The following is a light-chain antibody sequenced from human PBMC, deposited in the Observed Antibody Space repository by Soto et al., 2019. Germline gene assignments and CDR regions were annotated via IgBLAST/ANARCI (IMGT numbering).Light chain of an antibody. CDR2: KAS. V-gene: IGKV1-5*03. CDR3: QQYDSVLGT. CDR1: QTISSW. J-gene: IGKJ1*01. Sequence: DIQMTQSPSTLSASVGERVTITCRASQTISSWLAWYQQKPGKAPKLLIYKASTLKSGVPSRFSGSGSGTEFTLTISSLQPDDFATYYCQQYDSVLGTFGPGTKVDI.